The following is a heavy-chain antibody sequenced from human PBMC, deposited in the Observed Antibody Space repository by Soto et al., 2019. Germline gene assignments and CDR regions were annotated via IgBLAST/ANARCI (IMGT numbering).Heavy chain of an antibody. Sequence: QVQLVQSGAEVKKPGSSVTVSCKASGGTFGNSAISWVRQAPGQGLEWMGGIIPIFRTPDYAQKFHGRVTITADEYTSTVYMGLTSLRSEDTAVYYCARDKDRLQCGGNYYYAMDVWGQGTTVTVSS. CDR3: ARDKDRLQCGGNYYYAMDV. V-gene: IGHV1-69*12. D-gene: IGHD6-25*01. CDR2: IIPIFRTP. J-gene: IGHJ6*02. CDR1: GGTFGNSA.